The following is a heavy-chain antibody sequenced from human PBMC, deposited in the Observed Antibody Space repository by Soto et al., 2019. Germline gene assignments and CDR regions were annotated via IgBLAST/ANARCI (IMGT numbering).Heavy chain of an antibody. J-gene: IGHJ3*02. CDR3: AASLGPDAFDI. D-gene: IGHD6-6*01. V-gene: IGHV5-10-1*01. CDR1: GYSFTTYW. CDR2: IDPTDSYT. Sequence: PGESLKISCQASGYSFTTYWISWVRQMPGKGLECMGRIDPTDSYTDYSPSFEGHVTISVDKSISTAYLQWSSLKASDTAMYYCAASLGPDAFDIWGQGTMVTVSS.